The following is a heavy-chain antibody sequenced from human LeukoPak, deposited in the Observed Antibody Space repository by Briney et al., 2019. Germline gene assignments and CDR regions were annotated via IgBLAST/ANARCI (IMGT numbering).Heavy chain of an antibody. Sequence: SVKVSCKASGGTFSSYAISWMRQAPGQGLEWMGGIIPIFGSANCAQKFQGRVTITADESTSTAYMQLSSLRSEDTAVYYCARDDFGELLYRAFDIWGQGTMVTVSS. D-gene: IGHD3-10*01. CDR3: ARDDFGELLYRAFDI. V-gene: IGHV1-69*13. J-gene: IGHJ3*02. CDR1: GGTFSSYA. CDR2: IIPIFGSA.